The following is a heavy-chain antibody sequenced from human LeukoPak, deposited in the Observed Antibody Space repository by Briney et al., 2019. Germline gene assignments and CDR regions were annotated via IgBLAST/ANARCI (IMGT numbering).Heavy chain of an antibody. Sequence: GASVKVSCKASGYTFTNYHINWVRQASGQGLEWMTWINPDTGDKGYARKFQDRVTITTDTSISTAYMELSSLSSEDTAVYFCARGPDYNDYGVLGYSYYYMDVWGKGTTVTVSS. CDR2: INPDTGDK. D-gene: IGHD4-17*01. J-gene: IGHJ6*03. V-gene: IGHV1-8*03. CDR1: GYTFTNYH. CDR3: ARGPDYNDYGVLGYSYYYMDV.